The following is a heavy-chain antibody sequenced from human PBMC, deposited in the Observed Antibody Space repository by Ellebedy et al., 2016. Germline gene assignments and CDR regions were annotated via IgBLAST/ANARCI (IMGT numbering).Heavy chain of an antibody. CDR1: GYTFTTYD. J-gene: IGHJ4*02. D-gene: IGHD3/OR15-3a*01. Sequence: ASVKVSXXASGYTFTTYDINWVRQAAGQGHEWMGWMNPNNGNTGNAQKFQGRVTMTRDTSISTAYMELTSLTSEDTAVYYCAIFYRTGDSWGQGTLVTVSS. V-gene: IGHV1-8*01. CDR3: AIFYRTGDS. CDR2: MNPNNGNT.